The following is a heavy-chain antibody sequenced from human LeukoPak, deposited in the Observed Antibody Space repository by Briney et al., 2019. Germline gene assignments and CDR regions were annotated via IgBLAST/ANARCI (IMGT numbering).Heavy chain of an antibody. CDR1: GFSFSGYG. V-gene: IGHV3-48*03. J-gene: IGHJ4*02. D-gene: IGHD4-17*01. Sequence: GGSLRLSCAASGFSFSGYGMHWVRQAPGKGLEWISYISSVGDTTYYAASVRGRFTIARDNAKNSLFLQMNSLRAEDTAVYYCARADVYGDSTIYYWGQGTLVSVSS. CDR2: ISSVGDTT. CDR3: ARADVYGDSTIYY.